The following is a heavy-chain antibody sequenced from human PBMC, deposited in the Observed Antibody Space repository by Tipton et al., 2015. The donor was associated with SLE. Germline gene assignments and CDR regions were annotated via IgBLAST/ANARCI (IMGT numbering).Heavy chain of an antibody. V-gene: IGHV4-31*03. Sequence: TLSLTCTVSGGSISSGGYYWSWIRQHQGKGLEWIGYIYYSGSTYYNPSLKSRVTISVDTSKNQFSLKLTSVTAADTAVYYCARFPIAARPYFDYWGQGTLVTVSS. CDR2: IYYSGST. CDR3: ARFPIAARPYFDY. CDR1: GGSISSGGYY. J-gene: IGHJ4*02. D-gene: IGHD6-6*01.